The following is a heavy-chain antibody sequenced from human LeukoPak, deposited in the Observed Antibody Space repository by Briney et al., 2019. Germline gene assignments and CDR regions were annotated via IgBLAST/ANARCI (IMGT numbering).Heavy chain of an antibody. CDR2: IYTSGST. V-gene: IGHV4-4*07. D-gene: IGHD3-22*01. J-gene: IGHJ4*02. CDR3: ARGVFYYDTSGRGYYFDY. Sequence: SETLSLTCTVSGGSMTGYYWSWIRQPAGKGLEWIGRIYTSGSTVYNPSLKSRVTMSVDTSKNQFSLKLSSVTAADTAVYYCARGVFYYDTSGRGYYFDYWGQGTLVTVSS. CDR1: GGSMTGYY.